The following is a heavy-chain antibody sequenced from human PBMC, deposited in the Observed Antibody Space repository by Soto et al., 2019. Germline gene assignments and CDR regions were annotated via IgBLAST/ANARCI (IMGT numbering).Heavy chain of an antibody. D-gene: IGHD3-16*02. Sequence: QVQLVQSGAEVKKPGSSVKVSCKASGGTFSSYTISWVRQAPGQGLEWMGRIIPILGIANYAQKFQGRVTITADKSTSTAYMEMSSLRSEDAAVYYCAKLSDDVDYWGQGTLVTVSS. J-gene: IGHJ4*02. CDR2: IIPILGIA. V-gene: IGHV1-69*02. CDR3: AKLSDDVDY. CDR1: GGTFSSYT.